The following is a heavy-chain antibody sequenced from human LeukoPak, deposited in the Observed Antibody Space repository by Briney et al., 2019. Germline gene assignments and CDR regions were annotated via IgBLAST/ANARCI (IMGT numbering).Heavy chain of an antibody. CDR3: ARVDDFTYDF. V-gene: IGHV3-64*01. Sequence: GGSLRLSCAASGFTFGSCAMHWVRQAPGKGLEYVSAITNDGGTTFYANSVKGRFTISRDNSKNTLFLQMGSLRPEDMAVYYCARVDDFTYDFWGQGTLVTVSS. CDR2: ITNDGGTT. CDR1: GFTFGSCA. D-gene: IGHD2-2*03. J-gene: IGHJ4*02.